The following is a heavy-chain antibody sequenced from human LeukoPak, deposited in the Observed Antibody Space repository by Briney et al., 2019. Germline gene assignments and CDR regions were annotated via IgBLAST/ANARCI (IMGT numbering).Heavy chain of an antibody. J-gene: IGHJ5*02. CDR2: IYTSGST. CDR1: GGSISSYY. D-gene: IGHD6-13*01. Sequence: PSETLSLTCTVSGGSISSYYWSWIRQPAGKGLEWIGRIYTSGSTNYNPSLRSRVPMSVDTSKNQFSLKLSSGTAAYTAVYYCAKTRGSSWYWFDPWGQGTLVTVSS. CDR3: AKTRGSSWYWFDP. V-gene: IGHV4-4*07.